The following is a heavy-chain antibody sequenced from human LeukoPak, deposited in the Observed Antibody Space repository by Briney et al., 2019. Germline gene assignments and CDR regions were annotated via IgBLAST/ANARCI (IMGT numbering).Heavy chain of an antibody. Sequence: GRSLRLSCAASGFTFSRHTMNWVRQAPGKGLEWVSSISSSSIYIYYADSVKGRFTISRDNAKNSLFLQMDSLRVEDTAVYYCARDRDVPAIGMDVWGQGTTVTVSS. CDR1: GFTFSRHT. J-gene: IGHJ6*02. V-gene: IGHV3-21*06. CDR2: ISSSSIYI. CDR3: ARDRDVPAIGMDV.